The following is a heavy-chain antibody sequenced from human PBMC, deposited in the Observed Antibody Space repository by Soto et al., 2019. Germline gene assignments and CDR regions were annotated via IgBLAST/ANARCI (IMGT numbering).Heavy chain of an antibody. CDR3: ARLPYSYVSLYFFDF. CDR1: VFTFSNYA. J-gene: IGHJ4*02. D-gene: IGHD5-18*01. V-gene: IGHV3-23*01. Sequence: VGSLRLSCSSSVFTFSNYALSWVRQSPGRGLEWVASISDKGGSTKYADSVNGRFAISRDNSRNTLSLQMDTLRAEDTAVYYCARLPYSYVSLYFFDFWGQGSLVTVSS. CDR2: ISDKGGST.